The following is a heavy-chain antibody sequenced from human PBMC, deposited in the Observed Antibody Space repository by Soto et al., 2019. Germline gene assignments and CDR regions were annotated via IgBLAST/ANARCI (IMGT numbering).Heavy chain of an antibody. V-gene: IGHV4-61*01. Sequence: ASETLSLTCTVSGGSVSSGSYYWSWIRQPPGKGLEWIGYIYYSGSTNYNPSLKSRVTISVDTSKNQFSLKLSSVTAADTAVYYCAREVGVDYDILTGYYNARYFDYWGQGTLVTVSS. CDR3: AREVGVDYDILTGYYNARYFDY. CDR2: IYYSGST. D-gene: IGHD3-9*01. CDR1: GGSVSSGSYY. J-gene: IGHJ4*02.